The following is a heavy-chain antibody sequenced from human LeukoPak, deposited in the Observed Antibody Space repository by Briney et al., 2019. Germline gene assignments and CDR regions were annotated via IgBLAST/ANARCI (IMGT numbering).Heavy chain of an antibody. V-gene: IGHV3-74*01. CDR3: VRDFGESSGFYFDY. Sequence: PGGSLRLSCAASGFIFSRYWMHWVRQAPGKGLVWVSRINGDGSTLSYADSVKGRFTISRDSAKNTLYLQMNSLRAEDTAVYYCVRDFGESSGFYFDYWGQGTLVTVSS. D-gene: IGHD3-22*01. CDR1: GFIFSRYW. CDR2: INGDGSTL. J-gene: IGHJ4*02.